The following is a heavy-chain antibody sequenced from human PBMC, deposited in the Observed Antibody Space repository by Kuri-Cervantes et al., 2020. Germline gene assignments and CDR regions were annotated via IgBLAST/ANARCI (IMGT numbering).Heavy chain of an antibody. J-gene: IGHJ4*02. CDR2: IYYSGST. D-gene: IGHD3-10*01. Sequence: SETLSLTCTVSGGSISSYYWSWIRQPPGKGLEWIGYIYYSGSTNYNPSLKSRVTISVDTSKNQFSLKLSSVTAADTAVYYCASRRITMVRGVRFFDYWGQGTLGTVSS. CDR3: ASRRITMVRGVRFFDY. CDR1: GGSISSYY. V-gene: IGHV4-59*12.